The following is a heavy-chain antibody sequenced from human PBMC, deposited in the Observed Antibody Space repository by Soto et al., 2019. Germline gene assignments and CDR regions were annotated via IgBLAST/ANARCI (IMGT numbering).Heavy chain of an antibody. D-gene: IGHD4-17*01. Sequence: QVQLVQSGAEVKKPGASVKVSCKASGYTFTSYAMHWVRQAPGQRLEWMGWINAGNGNTKYSQKFQGRVTITGDTSASTAYMVLSSLRSEDTAVYYCARGGEPYYYYYGMDVWGQGTTFTVSS. CDR2: INAGNGNT. CDR3: ARGGEPYYYYYGMDV. CDR1: GYTFTSYA. V-gene: IGHV1-3*01. J-gene: IGHJ6*02.